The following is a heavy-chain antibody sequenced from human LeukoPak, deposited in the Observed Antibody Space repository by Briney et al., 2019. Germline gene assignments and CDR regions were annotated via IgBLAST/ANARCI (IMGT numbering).Heavy chain of an antibody. CDR3: ARPKSYYYDSSGYYVV. CDR1: GFTFSDYY. J-gene: IGHJ4*02. V-gene: IGHV3-11*01. D-gene: IGHD3-22*01. Sequence: GGSLRLSCAASGFTFSDYYMSWIRQAPGKGLEWVSYISSSGSTIYYADSVKGRFTISRENAKNSLYLQMNSLRAEDTAVYYCARPKSYYYDSSGYYVVWGQGTLVTVSS. CDR2: ISSSGSTI.